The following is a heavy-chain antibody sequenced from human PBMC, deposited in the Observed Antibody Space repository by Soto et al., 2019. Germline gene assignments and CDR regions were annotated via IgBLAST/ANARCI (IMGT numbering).Heavy chain of an antibody. Sequence: QVQLVESGGGVVQPGRSLRLSCAASGFTFSSYAMHWVRQAPGKGLEWVAVISYDGSNKYYADSVKGRFTISRDNSKNTLYLQMNSLRAEDTAVYYCAREPTWIQLRKYYFDYWGQGTLVTVSS. CDR2: ISYDGSNK. CDR3: AREPTWIQLRKYYFDY. D-gene: IGHD5-18*01. J-gene: IGHJ4*02. V-gene: IGHV3-30-3*01. CDR1: GFTFSSYA.